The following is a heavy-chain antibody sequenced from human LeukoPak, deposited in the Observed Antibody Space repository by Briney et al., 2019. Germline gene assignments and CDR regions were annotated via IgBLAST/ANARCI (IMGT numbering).Heavy chain of an antibody. CDR3: ARRSGSYRYYFDY. J-gene: IGHJ4*02. D-gene: IGHD1-26*01. V-gene: IGHV4-39*01. Sequence: PSETLSLTCTVPGGSISSSSYYWGWIRQPPGKGLEWIGSIYYSGSTYYNPSLKSRVTISVDTSKNQFSLKLSSVTAADTAVYYCARRSGSYRYYFDYWGQGTLVTVSS. CDR2: IYYSGST. CDR1: GGSISSSSYY.